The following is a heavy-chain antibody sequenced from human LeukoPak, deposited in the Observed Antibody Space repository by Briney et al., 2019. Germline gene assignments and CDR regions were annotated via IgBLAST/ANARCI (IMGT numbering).Heavy chain of an antibody. V-gene: IGHV3-7*01. Sequence: PGGSLRLSCAVSGFSINNYWMTWYRQAPGKGLECVAHIKGDASEKYYLDSVKGRFTISRDNAKNSLYLQMNSLRAEDTAVYYCARDNAPSIAAALDYWGQGTLVTVTS. CDR1: GFSINNYW. D-gene: IGHD6-13*01. J-gene: IGHJ4*02. CDR3: ARDNAPSIAAALDY. CDR2: IKGDASEK.